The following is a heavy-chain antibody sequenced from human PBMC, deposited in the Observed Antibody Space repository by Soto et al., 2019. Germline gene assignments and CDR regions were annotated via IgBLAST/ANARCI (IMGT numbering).Heavy chain of an antibody. J-gene: IGHJ4*02. D-gene: IGHD6-19*01. Sequence: GESLKISCNGSGYSFTIYWIGWVRQMPGKGLEWMGIIYPGDSDTRYSPSFQGQVTISADKSISTAYLQWSSLKASDTAMYYCARRVDSSGWALDYWGQGTWSPSPQ. CDR1: GYSFTIYW. CDR2: IYPGDSDT. CDR3: ARRVDSSGWALDY. V-gene: IGHV5-51*01.